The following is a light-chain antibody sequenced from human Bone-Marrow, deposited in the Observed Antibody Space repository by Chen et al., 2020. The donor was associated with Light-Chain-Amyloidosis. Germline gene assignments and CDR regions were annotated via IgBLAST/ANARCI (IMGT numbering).Light chain of an antibody. V-gene: IGLV3-21*02. CDR2: DYS. CDR1: NIGSTS. Sequence: SYVLTQPSSVSVAPGQTATIACGGNNIGSTSVHWYQQTPGQAPLLVVYDYSDRPSGIPERLAGSNSGNKATLTISRVEAGDEAEYYCQVWDRSSDRPVFGGGTKLTVL. CDR3: QVWDRSSDRPV. J-gene: IGLJ3*02.